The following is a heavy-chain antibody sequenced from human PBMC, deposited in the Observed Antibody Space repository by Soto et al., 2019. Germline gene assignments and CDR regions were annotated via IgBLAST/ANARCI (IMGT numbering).Heavy chain of an antibody. CDR1: GGSFSGYC. CDR2: INHSGST. CDR3: ARYHWLSYFQH. D-gene: IGHD2-2*01. V-gene: IGHV4-34*01. Sequence: PSETLSLTCAVYGGSFSGYCWSWIRQPPGKGLEWIGEINHSGSTNYNPSLKSRVTISVDTSKNQFSLKLSSVTAADTAVYYCARYHWLSYFQHWGQGTLVTVSS. J-gene: IGHJ1*01.